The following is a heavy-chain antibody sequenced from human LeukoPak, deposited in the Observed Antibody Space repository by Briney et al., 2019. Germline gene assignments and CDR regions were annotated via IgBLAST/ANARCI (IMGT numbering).Heavy chain of an antibody. J-gene: IGHJ4*02. CDR3: AKGLGDYYFDY. D-gene: IGHD2-21*02. CDR1: GITFSNYW. Sequence: GGSLRLSCAASGITFSNYWMAWVRQAPEKGLEWVAHIKEDGSKKHYVDSVKGRFTISRDNSKNTLYLQMNSLRAEDTAVYYCAKGLGDYYFDYWGQGTLVTVSS. V-gene: IGHV3-7*01. CDR2: IKEDGSKK.